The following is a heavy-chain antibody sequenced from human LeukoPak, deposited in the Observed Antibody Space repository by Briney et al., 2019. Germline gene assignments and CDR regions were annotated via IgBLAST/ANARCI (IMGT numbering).Heavy chain of an antibody. Sequence: GGSLRLSCAASGFIFSTYSMYWVRQAPGKGLECVSYISSHSSTIYYADSVKGRFTISRDNAKNSLYLQMNSLRDEDTAVYYCARGYCSGGSCYAGAGYWGQGTLVTVS. D-gene: IGHD2-15*01. J-gene: IGHJ4*02. CDR3: ARGYCSGGSCYAGAGY. CDR2: ISSHSSTI. V-gene: IGHV3-48*02. CDR1: GFIFSTYS.